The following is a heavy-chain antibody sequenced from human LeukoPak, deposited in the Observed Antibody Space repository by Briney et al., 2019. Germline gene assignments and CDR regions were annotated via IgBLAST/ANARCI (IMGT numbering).Heavy chain of an antibody. J-gene: IGHJ6*03. CDR1: GGSISSYY. CDR3: ARGGEPYYYGSGSSVFVFCYYYMDV. CDR2: IYTSGST. Sequence: SETLSLTCTVSGGSISSYYWSWIRQPAGKGLEWIGRIYTSGSTNYNPSLKSRVTMSVDTSKNQFSLKLSSVTAADTAVYYCARGGEPYYYGSGSSVFVFCYYYMDVWGKGTTVTISS. D-gene: IGHD3-10*01. V-gene: IGHV4-4*07.